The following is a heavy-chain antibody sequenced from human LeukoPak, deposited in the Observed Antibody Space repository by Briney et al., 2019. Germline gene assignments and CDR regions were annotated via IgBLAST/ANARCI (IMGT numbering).Heavy chain of an antibody. Sequence: PGGSLRLSCAASGFTFSRYWMSWVRQAPGKGLEGMANIKQDGNERYYVDSVRGRFTISRDNAKNLLYLQMNSLRAEDTAVYYCARDSYAWNSRWFDPWGQGTLVTVSS. CDR1: GFTFSRYW. V-gene: IGHV3-7*01. J-gene: IGHJ5*02. D-gene: IGHD1-7*01. CDR3: ARDSYAWNSRWFDP. CDR2: IKQDGNER.